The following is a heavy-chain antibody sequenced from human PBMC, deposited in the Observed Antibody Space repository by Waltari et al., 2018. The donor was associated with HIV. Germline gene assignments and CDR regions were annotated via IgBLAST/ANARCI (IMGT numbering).Heavy chain of an antibody. CDR1: GDSITRGSYY. CDR2: FSSSGNT. V-gene: IGHV4-61*02. Sequence: QVQLQESGPGLVKPSQTLSLICIVSGDSITRGSYYWTWVRPPAGKELEWIGRFSSSGNTNYNPSLKCRVTMSMDTSKNQFSLEVTSVTAADTAIYFCARALLAARSGGMDVWGHGTTVTVSS. J-gene: IGHJ6*02. D-gene: IGHD6-25*01. CDR3: ARALLAARSGGMDV.